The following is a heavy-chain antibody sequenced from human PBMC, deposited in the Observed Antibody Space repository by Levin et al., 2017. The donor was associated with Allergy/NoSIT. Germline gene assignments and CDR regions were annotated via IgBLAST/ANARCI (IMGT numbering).Heavy chain of an antibody. CDR2: ISGSGDST. Sequence: GESLKISCAASGFTFSSYAMSWVRQAPGKGLEWVSAISGSGDSTYYADSVKGRFTISRDNSKNTLYLQMSSLRAEDTAVYFCAKNNDGSYWGGGDSWGQGTLVTVSS. J-gene: IGHJ4*02. CDR1: GFTFSSYA. CDR3: AKNNDGSYWGGGDS. V-gene: IGHV3-23*01. D-gene: IGHD1-26*01.